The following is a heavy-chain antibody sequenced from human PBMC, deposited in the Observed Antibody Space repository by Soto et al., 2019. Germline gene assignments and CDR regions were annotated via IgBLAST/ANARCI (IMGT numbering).Heavy chain of an antibody. Sequence: EVQLVESGGGLGEPGGSLRLSCAASGLIFSKAWINWVRQAPGKGLEWVGRIKSRTDGGTSDYGAPAKGRFAISRDDSRNIVYMQMNSLKIEDTGVYYCTTDSYSSAITVRFDYWGHRTLVTVSS. CDR1: GLIFSKAW. D-gene: IGHD1-26*01. CDR2: IKSRTDGGTS. CDR3: TTDSYSSAITVRFDY. V-gene: IGHV3-15*07. J-gene: IGHJ4*01.